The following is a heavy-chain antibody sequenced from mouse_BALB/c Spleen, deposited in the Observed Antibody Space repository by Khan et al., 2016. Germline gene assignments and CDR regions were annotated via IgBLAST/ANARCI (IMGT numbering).Heavy chain of an antibody. J-gene: IGHJ4*01. D-gene: IGHD2-3*01. V-gene: IGHV9-3-1*01. CDR1: GYTFTNYG. Sequence: QIQLVQSGPELKKPGETVKISCKATGYTFTNYGMNWVKQAPGKGLKWMGWINTYTGEPTYADDFKGRFAFSLETSASTAYLQINNLKNEDTATYFCARGPMNCYAMDYRGQGTSVTVSS. CDR3: ARGPMNCYAMDY. CDR2: INTYTGEP.